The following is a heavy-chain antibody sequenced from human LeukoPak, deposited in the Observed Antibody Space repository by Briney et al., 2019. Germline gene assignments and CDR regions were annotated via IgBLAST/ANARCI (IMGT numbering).Heavy chain of an antibody. CDR1: GFTFDDYA. D-gene: IGHD6-13*01. Sequence: GGSLRLSCAASGFTFDDYAMHWVRQGPGKGLEWVSGISWNSATIAYADSVKGRFTISRDNAKNSLYLQMNSLRAEDTAVYYCARDPRPALAAAMYWFDPWGQGTLVTVSS. CDR2: ISWNSATI. CDR3: ARDPRPALAAAMYWFDP. V-gene: IGHV3-9*01. J-gene: IGHJ5*02.